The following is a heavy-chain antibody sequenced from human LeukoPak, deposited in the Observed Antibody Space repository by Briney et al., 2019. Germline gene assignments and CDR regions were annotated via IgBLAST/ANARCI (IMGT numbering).Heavy chain of an antibody. CDR2: IYYTGST. Sequence: SETLSLTCTVSGGSISSYYWSWIRQPPGKGLEWIGYIYYTGSTNYNPSLKSRVTISVDTSKNQFSLKLSSVTAADTAVYYCARRGYYDSSGYYQVSFDIWGQGTMVTVSS. J-gene: IGHJ3*02. V-gene: IGHV4-59*01. CDR1: GGSISSYY. CDR3: ARRGYYDSSGYYQVSFDI. D-gene: IGHD3-22*01.